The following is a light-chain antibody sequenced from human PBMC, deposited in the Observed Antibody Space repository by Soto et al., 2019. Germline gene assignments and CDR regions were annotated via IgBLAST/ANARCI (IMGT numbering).Light chain of an antibody. CDR3: HQYNDWPPA. J-gene: IGKJ1*01. CDR2: GAS. Sequence: EIVLTQSPCTLSVSPGERATLSCRASQSVSSTYLAWYQQRPGQAPRLLIYGASSRATGIPDRFSGSGSGTDFTLTISRLEPEDFAVFYRHQYNDWPPAFGQGTKVDIK. CDR1: QSVSSTY. V-gene: IGKV3-20*01.